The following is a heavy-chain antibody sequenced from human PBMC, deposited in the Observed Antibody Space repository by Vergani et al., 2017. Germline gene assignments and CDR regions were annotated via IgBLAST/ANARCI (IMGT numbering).Heavy chain of an antibody. CDR2: IYSTGST. V-gene: IGHV4-31*03. J-gene: IGHJ4*02. CDR3: ARMGGYDEGDAFRIGYFDS. CDR1: NYSISRGYF. Sequence: QVQLQESGPGLVKPSETLSLTCTVSNYSISRGYFWGWIRQHPGKGLEWIGYIYSTGSTHHNPSLRRRINMSVDTSKNQFSLKLNSVTAADTAMYYCARMGGYDEGDAFRIGYFDSWGPGILVTVSS. D-gene: IGHD3-22*01.